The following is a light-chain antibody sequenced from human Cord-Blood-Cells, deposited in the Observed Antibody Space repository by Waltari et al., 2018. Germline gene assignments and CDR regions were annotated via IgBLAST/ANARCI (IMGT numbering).Light chain of an antibody. CDR2: GAS. Sequence: EIVMTQPPATLSVSPGESATLSRRASQSVSRKLAWSQQKPGQAPRLLIYGASTRAAGNSARFRVKWSGTEFTLTISSLQSGDCAVYYGQQYTNWPPWTFGQGTKVEIK. CDR1: QSVSRK. J-gene: IGKJ1*01. CDR3: QQYTNWPPWT. V-gene: IGKV3-15*01.